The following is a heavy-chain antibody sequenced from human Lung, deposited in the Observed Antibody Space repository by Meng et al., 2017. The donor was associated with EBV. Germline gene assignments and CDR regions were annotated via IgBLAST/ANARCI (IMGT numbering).Heavy chain of an antibody. Sequence: QVRLRESGPGLVKPSQTLSLTCTVSGGSISSKNYYWSWIRQHPGKGLEWIGYIYYSGSTYYNPSLKSRVTISVDTSKNQFSLNLTFVTAADTAVYYCATTTVRGVNWIDPWGQGTLVTVSS. V-gene: IGHV4-31*04. CDR2: IYYSGST. D-gene: IGHD3-10*01. CDR3: ATTTVRGVNWIDP. J-gene: IGHJ5*02. CDR1: GGSISSKNYY.